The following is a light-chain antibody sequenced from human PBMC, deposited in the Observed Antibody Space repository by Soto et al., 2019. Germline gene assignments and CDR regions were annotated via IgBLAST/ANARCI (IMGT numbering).Light chain of an antibody. CDR2: TAS. CDR1: QNIGTY. Sequence: DIQMTQSPSSLSASVGDRVTITCRASQNIGTYLNWYQQKPGKAPTVLIYTASTLQSGVTSRFNGSGSGTDFTLTINSLQPEDSATYYCHQSYSSLVYTFGPGTKLEIK. J-gene: IGKJ2*01. CDR3: HQSYSSLVYT. V-gene: IGKV1-39*01.